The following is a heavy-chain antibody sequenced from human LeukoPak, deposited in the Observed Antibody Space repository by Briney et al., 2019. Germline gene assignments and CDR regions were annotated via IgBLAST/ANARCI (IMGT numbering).Heavy chain of an antibody. D-gene: IGHD3-3*01. CDR3: ARVGLPNYDFWSGYYTYYYYMDV. CDR2: INHSGST. J-gene: IGHJ6*03. V-gene: IGHV4-34*01. Sequence: SETLSLTCAVYGGSFSGYYWSWIRQPPGKGLEWIGEINHSGSTNYNPSLKSRVTISVDTSKNQFSLKLSSVTAADTAVYYCARVGLPNYDFWSGYYTYYYYMDVWGKGTTVTVSS. CDR1: GGSFSGYY.